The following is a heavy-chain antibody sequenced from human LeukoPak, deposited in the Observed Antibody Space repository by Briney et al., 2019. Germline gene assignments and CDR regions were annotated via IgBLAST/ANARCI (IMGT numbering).Heavy chain of an antibody. CDR3: ARIPAAIPYKWFDP. CDR2: IYHSGST. D-gene: IGHD2-2*01. V-gene: IGHV4-38-2*02. Sequence: SETLSLTCTVSGYSISSGYYWGWIRQPPGKGLEWIGSIYHSGSTYYNPSLKSRVTISVDTSKNQFSLKLSSVTAADTAVYYCARIPAAIPYKWFDPWGQGTLVTVSS. J-gene: IGHJ5*02. CDR1: GYSISSGYY.